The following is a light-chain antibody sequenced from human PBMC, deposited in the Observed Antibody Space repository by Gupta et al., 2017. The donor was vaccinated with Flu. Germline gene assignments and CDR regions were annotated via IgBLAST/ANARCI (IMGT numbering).Light chain of an antibody. CDR2: DAS. J-gene: IGKJ5*01. CDR1: QSVSSY. CDR3: QQRSNWPIT. V-gene: IGKV3-11*01. Sequence: PATLSLSPGERATLSCRASQSVSSYLAWYQQKPGQAPRLLISDASIRATAIPARFSGSGSGTDFTLTISSLQPEDFAVYYCQQRSNWPITFGQGTRLEIK.